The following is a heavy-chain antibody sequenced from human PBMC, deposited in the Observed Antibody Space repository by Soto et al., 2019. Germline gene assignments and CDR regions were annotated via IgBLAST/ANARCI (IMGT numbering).Heavy chain of an antibody. Sequence: QVQLQEPGPGLVEPSQTLSLTCTVSGASVRSDYYYWSWIRQPPGRGLEWIGHIYNSGSTYSNPYLKSXXTXSXXTSKTQFSLKLSSVTAADTAVYYCARGPSADKVDYWGQGTLVTVSS. CDR2: IYNSGST. D-gene: IGHD3-3*01. V-gene: IGHV4-30-4*01. CDR3: ARGPSADKVDY. J-gene: IGHJ4*02. CDR1: GASVRSDYYY.